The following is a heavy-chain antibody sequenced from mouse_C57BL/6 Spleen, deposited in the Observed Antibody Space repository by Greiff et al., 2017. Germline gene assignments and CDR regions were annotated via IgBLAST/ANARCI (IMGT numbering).Heavy chain of an antibody. D-gene: IGHD1-1*01. V-gene: IGHV1-50*01. CDR2: IDPSDSYT. CDR1: GYTFTSYW. Sequence: QVQLQQPGAELVKPGASVKLSCKASGYTFTSYWMQWVKQRPGQGLEWIGEIDPSDSYTNYNQKFKGKATLTVDTSSSTAYMQLSSLTSEDSAVYDCARRGAYGSRAWFAYWGQGTLVTVSA. CDR3: ARRGAYGSRAWFAY. J-gene: IGHJ3*01.